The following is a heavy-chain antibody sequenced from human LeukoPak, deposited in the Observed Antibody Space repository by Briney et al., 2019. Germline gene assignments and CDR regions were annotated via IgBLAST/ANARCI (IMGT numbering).Heavy chain of an antibody. CDR3: ARDDYGDYSDNWFDP. J-gene: IGHJ5*02. D-gene: IGHD4-17*01. CDR1: GFTFSSYG. Sequence: GGSLRLSCAASGFTFSSYGMHWVRQAPGKGLEWVAVIWYDGSNKYCADSVKGRFTISRDNSKNTLYLQMNSLRAEDTAVYYCARDDYGDYSDNWFDPWGQGTLVTVSS. V-gene: IGHV3-33*01. CDR2: IWYDGSNK.